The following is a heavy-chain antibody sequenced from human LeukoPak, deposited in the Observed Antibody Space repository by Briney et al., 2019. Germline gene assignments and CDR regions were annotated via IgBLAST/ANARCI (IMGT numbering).Heavy chain of an antibody. CDR2: IWYDGSNK. J-gene: IGHJ4*02. D-gene: IGHD6-13*01. CDR1: GFTFSSYA. CDR3: ARELAA. V-gene: IGHV3-33*08. Sequence: GGSLRLSCAASGFTFSSYAMHWVRQAPGKGLEWVAVIWYDGSNKYYADSVKGRFTISRDNSKNTLYLQMNSLRDEDTAVYYCARELAAWGQGTLVTVSS.